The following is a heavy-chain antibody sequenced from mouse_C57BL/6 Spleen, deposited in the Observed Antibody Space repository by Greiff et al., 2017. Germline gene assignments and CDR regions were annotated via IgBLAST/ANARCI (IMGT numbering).Heavy chain of an antibody. CDR2: IRSKSSNYAT. J-gene: IGHJ4*01. CDR1: GFTFNTYA. Sequence: EVQLVESGGGLVQPKGSLKLSCAASGFTFNTYAMHWVRQAPGKGLEWVARIRSKSSNYATYYADSVKDRFTISRDDSQSMLYLQMNNLKTEDTAMYYCVRGINYDYYGTLYAMDYWGQGTSVTVSS. V-gene: IGHV10-3*01. D-gene: IGHD1-1*01. CDR3: VRGINYDYYGTLYAMDY.